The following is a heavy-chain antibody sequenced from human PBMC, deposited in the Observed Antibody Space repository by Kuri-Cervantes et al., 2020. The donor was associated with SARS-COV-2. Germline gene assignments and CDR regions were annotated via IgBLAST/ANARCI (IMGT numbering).Heavy chain of an antibody. CDR2: IIPIFGTA. D-gene: IGHD7-27*01. Sequence: SVKVSCKASGGTFSSYTISWVRQAPGQGLEWMGGIIPIFGTANYAQKFQGRVTITADKSTSTAYMELSSLRSEDTAVYYCARDRPNWGVDYWGQGTLVTVSS. CDR3: ARDRPNWGVDY. V-gene: IGHV1-69*06. J-gene: IGHJ4*02. CDR1: GGTFSSYT.